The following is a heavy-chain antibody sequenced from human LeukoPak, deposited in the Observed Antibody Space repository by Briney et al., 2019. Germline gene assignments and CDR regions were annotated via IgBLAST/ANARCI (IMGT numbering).Heavy chain of an antibody. Sequence: GGSLRLSCAASGFTFSDYYMSWIRQAPGKGLQWASYISSSGSTIYYADSVKGRFTIFRDNAKNSLYLQMNSLRAEDTAVYYCARRVATANDAFDIWGQGTMVTVSS. CDR1: GFTFSDYY. D-gene: IGHD6-13*01. CDR3: ARRVATANDAFDI. CDR2: ISSSGSTI. J-gene: IGHJ3*02. V-gene: IGHV3-11*04.